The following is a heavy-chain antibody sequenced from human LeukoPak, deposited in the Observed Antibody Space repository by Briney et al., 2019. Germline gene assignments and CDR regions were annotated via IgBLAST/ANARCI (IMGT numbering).Heavy chain of an antibody. Sequence: GGSLRLSCAASGFTFDDYAMHWVRQAPGKGLEWVSGISWNSGSKGYADSVKGRFTISRDNAKNSLYLQMNSLRAEDTALYYCAKGGLRVTDYWGQGTLVTVSS. D-gene: IGHD5/OR15-5a*01. V-gene: IGHV3-9*01. CDR1: GFTFDDYA. CDR2: ISWNSGSK. J-gene: IGHJ4*02. CDR3: AKGGLRVTDY.